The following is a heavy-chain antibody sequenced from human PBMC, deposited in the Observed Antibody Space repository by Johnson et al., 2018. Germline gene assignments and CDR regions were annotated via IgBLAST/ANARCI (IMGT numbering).Heavy chain of an antibody. D-gene: IGHD1-26*01. CDR2: ISSSSSTI. Sequence: VQLVESGGGLVQXGGSXRLXCAASGFTFSSYSMNWVRQAPGKGLEWVSYISSSSSTIYYADSEKGRFTISRDNAKNSLYLQMNSLRDEDTAVYYCARAIVGKGYFQHCGQCTLVTVSS. CDR1: GFTFSSYS. V-gene: IGHV3-48*02. CDR3: ARAIVGKGYFQH. J-gene: IGHJ1*01.